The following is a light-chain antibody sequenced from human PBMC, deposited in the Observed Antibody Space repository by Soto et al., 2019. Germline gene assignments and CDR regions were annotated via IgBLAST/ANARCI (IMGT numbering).Light chain of an antibody. CDR3: QHGSTWST. CDR1: QSPSGY. CDR2: DAS. V-gene: IGKV3-11*01. Sequence: EIVLTQSPATLSLSPGERATLSCRPSQSPSGYLAWYQQRPGQAPRLLIYDASSRANGIPARFTGSGSGTDFSLTISSLEPEDFAVYYCQHGSTWSTFGQGTRVDFK. J-gene: IGKJ1*01.